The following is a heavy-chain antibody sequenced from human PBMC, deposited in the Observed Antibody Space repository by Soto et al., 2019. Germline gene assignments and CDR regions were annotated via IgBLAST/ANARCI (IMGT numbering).Heavy chain of an antibody. J-gene: IGHJ6*02. CDR2: INPIPGTA. D-gene: IGHD2-2*01. V-gene: IGHV1-69*01. CDR1: GGTFGSYA. CDR3: ARSQGSSTSLEIYFYYYYGMDV. Sequence: QVQLVQSGAEVKKPGSSVKVSCKASGGTFGSYAISWVRQAPGQGLEWMGGINPIPGTANYAQKFQGRVTIAADESTSTANMERSSLTSEDTAVYYCARSQGSSTSLEIYFYYYYGMDVRGQGTTVTVSS.